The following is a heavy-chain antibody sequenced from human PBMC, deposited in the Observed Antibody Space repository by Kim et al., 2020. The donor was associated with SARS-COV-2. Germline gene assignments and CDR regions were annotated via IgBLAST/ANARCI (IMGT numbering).Heavy chain of an antibody. CDR1: GGGFSNYW. D-gene: IGHD6-19*01. CDR2: IYPSDSDT. Sequence: GESLKISCKSSGGGFSNYWIAWVRQMPGDGLELMGVIYPSDSDTRDSPSFQGQVTISVDKSITTAYLQWSSLRASDTAIYYCERARGASGAQNWFDPWGQGTLVTVSS. J-gene: IGHJ5*02. CDR3: ERARGASGAQNWFDP. V-gene: IGHV5-51*01.